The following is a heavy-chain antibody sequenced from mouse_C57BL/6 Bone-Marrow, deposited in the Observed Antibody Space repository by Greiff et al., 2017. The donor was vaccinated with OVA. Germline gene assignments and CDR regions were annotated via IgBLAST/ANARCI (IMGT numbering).Heavy chain of an antibody. Sequence: QVQLQQSGAELVRPGASVTLSCKASGYTFTDYEMHWVKQTPVHGLEWIGAIDPETGGTAYNQKFKGKATLTADKSSSTAYMELRSLTSEDSAVYYCTRGYSNYYDMDYWGQGTSVTVSA. D-gene: IGHD2-5*01. CDR1: GYTFTDYE. J-gene: IGHJ4*01. CDR3: TRGYSNYYDMDY. V-gene: IGHV1-15*01. CDR2: IDPETGGT.